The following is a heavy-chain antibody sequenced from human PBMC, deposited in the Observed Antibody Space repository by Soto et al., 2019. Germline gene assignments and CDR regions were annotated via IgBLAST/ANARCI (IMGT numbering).Heavy chain of an antibody. Sequence: GGSLRLSCAASGFTFSSYGMHWVRQAPGKGLEWVAVIWYDGSNKYYADSVKGRFTISRDNSKNTLYLQMNSLRAEDTAVYYCAKGLYFRFGAFDIWGQGTMVTVSS. V-gene: IGHV3-33*06. CDR1: GFTFSSYG. CDR2: IWYDGSNK. D-gene: IGHD3-9*01. CDR3: AKGLYFRFGAFDI. J-gene: IGHJ3*02.